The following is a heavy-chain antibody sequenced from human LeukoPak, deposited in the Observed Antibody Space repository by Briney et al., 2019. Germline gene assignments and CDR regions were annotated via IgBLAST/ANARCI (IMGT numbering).Heavy chain of an antibody. CDR2: ISSSSSYI. D-gene: IGHD5-24*01. CDR3: ARWRWAQSEFIY. V-gene: IGHV3-21*01. Sequence: GGSLRLFCAASGFTSSSYSMNWVRQAPGKGLEWVSSISSSSSYIYYADSVKGRFTISRDNAKNSLYLQMNSLRAEDTAVYYCARWRWAQSEFIYWGQGSLVTVSS. J-gene: IGHJ4*02. CDR1: GFTSSSYS.